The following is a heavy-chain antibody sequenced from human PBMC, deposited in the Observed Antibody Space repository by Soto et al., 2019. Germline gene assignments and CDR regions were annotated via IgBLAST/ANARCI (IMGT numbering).Heavy chain of an antibody. CDR3: ASATATTNYYYMDV. D-gene: IGHD4-17*01. J-gene: IGHJ6*03. CDR2: IPPFFGIT. Sequence: QVQLVQSGAEVKRPGSSVKVSCVASGSTFISYPFSWGRQAPGQGLEWMGRIPPFFGITNYAQQFQGRVTITADKSTGTAYMELSSLRPEDTAVYYCASATATTNYYYMDVWGKGTTVTVSS. V-gene: IGHV1-69*02. CDR1: GSTFISYP.